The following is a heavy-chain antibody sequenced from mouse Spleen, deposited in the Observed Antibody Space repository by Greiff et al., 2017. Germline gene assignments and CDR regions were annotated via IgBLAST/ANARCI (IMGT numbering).Heavy chain of an antibody. CDR3: ARDMGRGYFDV. Sequence: VKLMESGPELVKPGASVKISCKASGYAFSSSWMNWVKQRPGKGLEWIGRIYPGDGDTNYNGKFKGKATLTADKSSSTAYMQLSSLTSEDSAVYFCARDMGRGYFDVWGTETTVTVSS. D-gene: IGHD4-1*01. CDR1: GYAFSSSW. V-gene: IGHV1-82*01. CDR2: IYPGDGDT. J-gene: IGHJ1*03.